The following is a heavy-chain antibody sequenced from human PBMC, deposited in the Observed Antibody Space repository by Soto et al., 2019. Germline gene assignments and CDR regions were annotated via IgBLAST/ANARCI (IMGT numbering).Heavy chain of an antibody. CDR3: ARGGASSLPCAY. CDR2: ISYSGST. V-gene: IGHV4-59*12. D-gene: IGHD6-13*01. Sequence: QVQLQESGSGLVKPSETLSLTCTISGGSINSYYWSWVRQPPGKGLEWIGHISYSGSTRYNPSLESRLTLSVDTSKKQFSLNLNSVTAADTAVYFCARGGASSLPCAYWGQGILVTVSS. CDR1: GGSINSYY. J-gene: IGHJ4*02.